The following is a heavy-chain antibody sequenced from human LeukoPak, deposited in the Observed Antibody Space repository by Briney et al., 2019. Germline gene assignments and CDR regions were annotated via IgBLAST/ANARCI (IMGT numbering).Heavy chain of an antibody. J-gene: IGHJ4*02. CDR1: GFTFSSYG. CDR2: IRYDGSNK. D-gene: IGHD6-19*01. Sequence: HSGGSLRLSCAASGFTFSSYGMHWVRQAPGKGLEWVAFIRYDGSNKYYADSVKGRFTISRDNSKNTLYLQMNSLRAEDTAVYYCAKDLGQWLVPSYYFDYWGQGTLVTVSS. V-gene: IGHV3-30*02. CDR3: AKDLGQWLVPSYYFDY.